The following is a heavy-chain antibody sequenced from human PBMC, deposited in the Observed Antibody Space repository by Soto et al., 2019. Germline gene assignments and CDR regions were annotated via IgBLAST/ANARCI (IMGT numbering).Heavy chain of an antibody. CDR2: ISRDGGST. J-gene: IGHJ4*02. CDR3: AKGINYGGNSGIDY. D-gene: IGHD4-17*01. Sequence: PGGSLRLSCAASGFTFDYYTMHWVRQAPGKGLEWVSLISRDGGSTYYADSVKGRFTISRDNSKNSLYLQMNSLRTEDTALYYCAKGINYGGNSGIDYWGQGTLVTVSS. CDR1: GFTFDYYT. V-gene: IGHV3-43*01.